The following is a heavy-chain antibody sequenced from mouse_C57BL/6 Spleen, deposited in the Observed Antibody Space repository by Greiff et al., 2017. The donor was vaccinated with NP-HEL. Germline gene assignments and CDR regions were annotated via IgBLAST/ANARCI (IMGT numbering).Heavy chain of an antibody. V-gene: IGHV1-64*01. CDR3: ARCYYDDRYFDV. Sequence: QVQLQQPGAELVKPGASVKLSCKASGYTFTSYWMHWVKQRPGQGLEWIGMIHPNSGSTNYNEKFKSKATLTVDKSSSTAYMQLSSLTSEDSAVYYCARCYYDDRYFDVWGTGTTVTVSS. CDR1: GYTFTSYW. J-gene: IGHJ1*03. CDR2: IHPNSGST. D-gene: IGHD2-13*01.